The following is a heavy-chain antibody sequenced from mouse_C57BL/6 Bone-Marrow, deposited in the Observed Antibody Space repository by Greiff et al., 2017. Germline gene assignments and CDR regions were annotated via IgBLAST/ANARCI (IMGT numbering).Heavy chain of an antibody. CDR2: LDPSDSYT. D-gene: IGHD2-1*01. CDR1: GYTFTSYW. J-gene: IGHJ2*01. CDR3: AREGNFYFDY. V-gene: IGHV1-69*01. Sequence: VQLQQPGAELVMPGASVKLSCKASGYTFTSYWMHWVKQRPGQGLEWIGELDPSDSYTNYNQKFKGKSTLTVDKSSSTAYMQLSSLTSEDSAVYYCAREGNFYFDYWCQGTTLTVSS.